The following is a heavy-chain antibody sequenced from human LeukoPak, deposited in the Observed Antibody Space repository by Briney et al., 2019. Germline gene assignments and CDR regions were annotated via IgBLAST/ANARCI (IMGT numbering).Heavy chain of an antibody. Sequence: GGSLRLSCAASGFTFTSYAMTWVRQAPGKGLEWVANIKQGGSEKYYVDSVKGRFTISRDNAKNSLYLQMNSLRAEDTAVYYCARGGLRIAAAVWGQGTLVTVSS. CDR1: GFTFTSYA. D-gene: IGHD6-13*01. CDR2: IKQGGSEK. CDR3: ARGGLRIAAAV. J-gene: IGHJ4*02. V-gene: IGHV3-7*04.